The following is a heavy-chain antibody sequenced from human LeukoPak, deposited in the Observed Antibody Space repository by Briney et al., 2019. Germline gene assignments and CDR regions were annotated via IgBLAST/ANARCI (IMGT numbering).Heavy chain of an antibody. CDR2: IYYSGST. J-gene: IGHJ3*02. Sequence: SETLSLTCTVSGGSISRGGYYWSWIRQHPGKGLEWIGYIYYSGSTYYNPSLKSRVTISVDTSKNQFSLKLSSVTAADTDVYYCARDRYYGSGSYYHVGGKNAFDIWGQGTMVTVSS. V-gene: IGHV4-31*03. D-gene: IGHD3-10*01. CDR3: ARDRYYGSGSYYHVGGKNAFDI. CDR1: GGSISRGGYY.